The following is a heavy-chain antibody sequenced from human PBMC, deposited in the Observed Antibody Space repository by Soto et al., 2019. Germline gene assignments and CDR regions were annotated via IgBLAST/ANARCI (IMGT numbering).Heavy chain of an antibody. CDR3: ARDDYGLDV. CDR2: IYSGGNT. Sequence: GGSLRLSCAASGFIVSSNYMSWVRQAPGKGLEWASVIYSGGNTYYADSVKGRFTISRDNSKNTLYLQMNSLTAEDTAVYYCARDDYGLDVWGQGTTVTVSS. V-gene: IGHV3-53*01. J-gene: IGHJ6*02. CDR1: GFIVSSNY.